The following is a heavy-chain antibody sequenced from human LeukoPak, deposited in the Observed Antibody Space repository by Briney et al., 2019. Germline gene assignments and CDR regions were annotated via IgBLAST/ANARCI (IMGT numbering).Heavy chain of an antibody. J-gene: IGHJ3*02. CDR2: INHSGST. V-gene: IGHV4-34*01. Sequence: SETLSLTCAVYGGSFSGYYWSWIRQPPGKGLEWIGEINHSGSTNYNPSLKSRVTISVDTSKNQISLKLSSVTAADTAVYYCARDLIADYVWGSYRYSDAFDIWGQGTMVTVSS. CDR3: ARDLIADYVWGSYRYSDAFDI. D-gene: IGHD3-16*02. CDR1: GGSFSGYY.